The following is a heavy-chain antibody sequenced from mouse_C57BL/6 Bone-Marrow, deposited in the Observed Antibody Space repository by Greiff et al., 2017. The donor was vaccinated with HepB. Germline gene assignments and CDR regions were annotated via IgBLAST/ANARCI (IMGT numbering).Heavy chain of an antibody. J-gene: IGHJ2*01. CDR3: ARAEDYYGSSLVY. CDR2: IYPSSGNT. CDR1: GYTFTSYG. V-gene: IGHV1-81*01. D-gene: IGHD1-1*01. Sequence: QVQLKQSGAELARPGASVKLSCKASGYTFTSYGISWVKQRTGQGLEWIGEIYPSSGNTYYNEKFKGKATLTADKSSSTAYMELRSLTSEDSAFYFWARAEDYYGSSLVYWGQDTTRTVS.